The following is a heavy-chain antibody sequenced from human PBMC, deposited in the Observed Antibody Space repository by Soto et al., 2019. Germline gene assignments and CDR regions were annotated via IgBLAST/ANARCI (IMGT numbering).Heavy chain of an antibody. Sequence: PGGSLRLSCTASGFTFGDYAMSWFHQAPGKGLEWVGFIRSKAYGGTTEYAASVKGRFTISRDDSKSIAYLQMNSLKTEDTAVYYCTRVDLVLVPAATDYYYYYGMDVWGQGTTVT. CDR3: TRVDLVLVPAATDYYYYYGMDV. D-gene: IGHD2-2*03. CDR2: IRSKAYGGTT. J-gene: IGHJ6*02. CDR1: GFTFGDYA. V-gene: IGHV3-49*03.